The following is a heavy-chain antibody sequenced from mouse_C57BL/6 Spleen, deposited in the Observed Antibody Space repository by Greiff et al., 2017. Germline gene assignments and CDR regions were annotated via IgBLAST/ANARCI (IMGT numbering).Heavy chain of an antibody. J-gene: IGHJ3*01. Sequence: VNVEESGPGLVAPSQSLSITCTVSGFSLTSYGVDWVRQSPGKGLEWLGVIWGVGSTNYNSALNSRLSISKDNSKSQVFVKMNSLQTDDTAMYYCASGYGYDGGLAYRGQGTLVTVAA. V-gene: IGHV2-6*01. CDR2: IWGVGST. D-gene: IGHD2-2*01. CDR3: ASGYGYDGGLAY. CDR1: GFSLTSYG.